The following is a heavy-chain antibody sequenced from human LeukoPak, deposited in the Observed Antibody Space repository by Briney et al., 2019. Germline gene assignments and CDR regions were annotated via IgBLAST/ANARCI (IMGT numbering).Heavy chain of an antibody. CDR1: GGTFSSYA. V-gene: IGHV1-69*04. J-gene: IGHJ4*02. CDR2: IIPILGIA. Sequence: SVKVSCKASGGTFSSYAISWVRQAPGQGLEWMGRIIPILGIANYAQKFQGRVTITADKSTSTAYMELSSPRSEDTAVYYCSRERRSGSYYFDYWGQGTLVTVSS. D-gene: IGHD1-26*01. CDR3: SRERRSGSYYFDY.